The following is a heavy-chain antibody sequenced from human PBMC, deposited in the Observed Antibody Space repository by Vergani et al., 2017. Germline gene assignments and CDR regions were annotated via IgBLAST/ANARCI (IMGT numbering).Heavy chain of an antibody. V-gene: IGHV3-23*01. J-gene: IGHJ3*02. CDR3: AKVCRSEVAGTFGAFDI. Sequence: EVQLLESGGDLVQPGGSLRLSCAASGFTFIMHAMSWVRQAPGKGLEWVSTLSASDRRTHYADSVKGRFTISRDNSKHTLFLHMNSLRPEDTAVYYCAKVCRSEVAGTFGAFDIWGQGTMVTVSS. CDR1: GFTFIMHA. D-gene: IGHD6-19*01. CDR2: LSASDRRT.